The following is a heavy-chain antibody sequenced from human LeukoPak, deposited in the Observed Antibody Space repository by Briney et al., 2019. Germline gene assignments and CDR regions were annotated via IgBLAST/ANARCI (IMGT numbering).Heavy chain of an antibody. D-gene: IGHD3-22*01. CDR3: ARYRVVVITNKNYYFDY. Sequence: GGSLRLSCAASGFTFSSYAMSWVRQAPGKGLEWVSAISGSGGSTYYADSVKGRFTISRDNSKNTLYLQMNSLRAEDTAVYYCARYRVVVITNKNYYFDYWGQGTLVAVSS. J-gene: IGHJ4*02. V-gene: IGHV3-23*01. CDR1: GFTFSSYA. CDR2: ISGSGGST.